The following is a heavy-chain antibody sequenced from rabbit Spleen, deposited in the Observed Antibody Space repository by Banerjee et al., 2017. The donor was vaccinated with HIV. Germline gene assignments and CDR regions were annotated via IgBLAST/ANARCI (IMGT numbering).Heavy chain of an antibody. CDR2: IAGSSSGFT. D-gene: IGHD1-1*01. J-gene: IGHJ2*01. V-gene: IGHV1S40*01. Sequence: QSLEESGGDLVKPGASLTLTCTASGFSFSFHDYICWVRQAPGKGLEWISCIAGSSSGFTYSATWAKGRFTCSKTSSTTVTLQMTSLTVADTATYCCARNYVNTCDPWGPGTLVTVS. CDR3: ARNYVNTCDP. CDR1: GFSFSFHDY.